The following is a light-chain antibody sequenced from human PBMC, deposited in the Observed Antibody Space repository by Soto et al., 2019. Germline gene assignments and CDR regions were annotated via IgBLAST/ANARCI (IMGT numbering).Light chain of an antibody. J-gene: IGKJ5*01. CDR2: DAS. CDR3: QQRSNWPPRVT. CDR1: QSVSSY. V-gene: IGKV3-11*01. Sequence: EIVLTQSPATLSLSPGERATLSCRAIQSVSSYLACYQQRPGQAPRLLIYDASNRATGIPARFSGSGSGTDFTLTISSLEPEDFAVYYCQQRSNWPPRVTFGQGTRLEIK.